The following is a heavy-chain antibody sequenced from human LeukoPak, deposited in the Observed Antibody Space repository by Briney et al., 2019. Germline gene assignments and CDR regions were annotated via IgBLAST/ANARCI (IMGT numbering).Heavy chain of an antibody. J-gene: IGHJ6*03. Sequence: PSETLSLTCAVYGGSFSGYYWSWIRQPPGKGLEWIGEINHSGSTNYNPSLKSRVTISVDTSKNQFSLKLSSVTAADTAVYYCARLYKQLVRPSSFYYYMDVWGKGTTVTISS. D-gene: IGHD6-13*01. V-gene: IGHV4-34*01. CDR2: INHSGST. CDR3: ARLYKQLVRPSSFYYYMDV. CDR1: GGSFSGYY.